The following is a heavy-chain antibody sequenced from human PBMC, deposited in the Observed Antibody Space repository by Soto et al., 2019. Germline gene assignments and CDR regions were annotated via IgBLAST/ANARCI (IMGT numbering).Heavy chain of an antibody. CDR1: GYTYTSYY. Sequence: APVKVCCKASGYTYTSYYINWVRQATGQGLEWMGWMNPNSGNTGYAQKFQGRVTMTRNTSIRTAYMELSSLRSEDTAVYYCASGNYYDSIDAFDILGQGTMVTVSS. D-gene: IGHD3-22*01. V-gene: IGHV1-8*01. CDR3: ASGNYYDSIDAFDI. CDR2: MNPNSGNT. J-gene: IGHJ3*02.